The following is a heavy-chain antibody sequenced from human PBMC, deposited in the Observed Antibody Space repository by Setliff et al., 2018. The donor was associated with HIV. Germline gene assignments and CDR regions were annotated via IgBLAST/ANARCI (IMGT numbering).Heavy chain of an antibody. V-gene: IGHV4-34*01. CDR2: ITHSGST. CDR3: ARQAWHSGRNGYFVDY. CDR1: GGSFTDFY. D-gene: IGHD2-15*01. J-gene: IGHJ4*02. Sequence: LSLTCAVYGGSFTDFYWTFIRQSPGKGLEWIGEITHSGSTTYDPSLKSRITVSVDTSKNQISLKLTSVTAADMGVYYCARQAWHSGRNGYFVDYWGQGTLVTVSS.